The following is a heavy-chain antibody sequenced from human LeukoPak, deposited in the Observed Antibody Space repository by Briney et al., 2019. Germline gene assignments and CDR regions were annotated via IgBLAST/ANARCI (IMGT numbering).Heavy chain of an antibody. D-gene: IGHD2-15*01. CDR2: SSPYNDNT. Sequence: GASVKVSCKPSGYTFTKYGINWVRQAPAQGIEWMGWSSPYNDNTKYAQILQGRVTMTTVTSTSTAYMELRSLRSDDTAVYYCARAGGYCGRISCPYYFDYWGQGSLVAVSS. V-gene: IGHV1-18*01. CDR1: GYTFTKYG. CDR3: ARAGGYCGRISCPYYFDY. J-gene: IGHJ4*02.